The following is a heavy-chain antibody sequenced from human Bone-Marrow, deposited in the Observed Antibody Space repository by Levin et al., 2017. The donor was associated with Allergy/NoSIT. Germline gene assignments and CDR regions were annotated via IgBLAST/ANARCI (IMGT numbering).Heavy chain of an antibody. D-gene: IGHD3-16*02. CDR3: ARQSARGWHRYVFDS. CDR1: NGSISRYY. V-gene: IGHV4-59*08. CDR2: IYYMGDT. J-gene: IGHJ4*02. Sequence: SETLSLTCNVANGSISRYYWSWLRQPPGKGLEWVGYIYYMGDTSYNPSLSSRAAISVDTSKNHFSLKLSSVTAADTAVYYCARQSARGWHRYVFDSWGQGVRVTVSS.